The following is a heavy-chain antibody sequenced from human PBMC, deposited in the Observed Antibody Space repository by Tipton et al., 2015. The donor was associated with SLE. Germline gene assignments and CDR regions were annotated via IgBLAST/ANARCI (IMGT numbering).Heavy chain of an antibody. Sequence: LRLSCAVYGGSFSGYYWSWIRQSPGKGLEWIGETNHSGSTNYNPSLKSRVTISVDTSKKQFSLKVSSVTAADTAVYYCARAQRLVRWFDPWGQGTLVTVSS. J-gene: IGHJ5*02. CDR1: GGSFSGYY. CDR3: ARAQRLVRWFDP. D-gene: IGHD6-13*01. CDR2: TNHSGST. V-gene: IGHV4-34*01.